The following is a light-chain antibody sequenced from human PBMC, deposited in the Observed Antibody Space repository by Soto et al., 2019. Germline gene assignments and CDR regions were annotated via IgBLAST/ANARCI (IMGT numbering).Light chain of an antibody. Sequence: EIVLTQSPATLSLSPGERAALSCRASQSVSSYLAWYQQKPGQAPRLLIYGVSSRATGIPDRFSGSGSGTEFTLTISSLQSEDFAVYYCQQYNDWPPITFGQGTRLEI. CDR3: QQYNDWPPIT. J-gene: IGKJ5*01. CDR2: GVS. CDR1: QSVSSY. V-gene: IGKV3D-15*01.